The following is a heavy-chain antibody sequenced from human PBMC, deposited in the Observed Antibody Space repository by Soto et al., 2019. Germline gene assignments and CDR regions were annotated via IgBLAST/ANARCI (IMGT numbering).Heavy chain of an antibody. J-gene: IGHJ5*02. CDR2: IIPILGIA. CDR3: GSSRYCTNGVCYTARRWFDP. CDR1: GGTFSSYT. Sequence: QVQLVQSGAEVKKPGSSVKVSCKASGGTFSSYTISWVRQAPGQGLEWMGRIIPILGIANYAQKFQGRVTITADKSTSTAYMELSSLRSEDTAVYYCGSSRYCTNGVCYTARRWFDPWGQGTLVTVSS. V-gene: IGHV1-69*02. D-gene: IGHD2-8*01.